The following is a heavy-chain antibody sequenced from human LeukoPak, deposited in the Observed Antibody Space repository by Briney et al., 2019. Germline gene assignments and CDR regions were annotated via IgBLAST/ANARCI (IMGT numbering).Heavy chain of an antibody. CDR3: ARVGERTGD. J-gene: IGHJ4*02. V-gene: IGHV4-30-4*01. Sequence: TLSLPCTFSGGSISIGDYYWSWIRQPPGKGLEWIGYIYYSGSTYYNPSLKSRVTISVDTSKNQFSLKLSSVTAADTAVYYCARVGERTGDWGQGTLVTVSS. CDR1: GGSISIGDYY. D-gene: IGHD1-1*01. CDR2: IYYSGST.